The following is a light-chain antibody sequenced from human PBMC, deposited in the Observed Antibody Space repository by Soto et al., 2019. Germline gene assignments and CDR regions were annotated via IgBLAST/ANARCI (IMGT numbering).Light chain of an antibody. Sequence: DVPMTQSPSSLSASVADRVTITCRASQDISSWLAWYQQKPGNAPKYLIYAASSLQTGVPSRFSGSASGTDFTLTISSLQPEDSATYYCQQYNIYPLTFGGGTKVEIK. CDR1: QDISSW. V-gene: IGKV1D-16*01. CDR2: AAS. CDR3: QQYNIYPLT. J-gene: IGKJ4*01.